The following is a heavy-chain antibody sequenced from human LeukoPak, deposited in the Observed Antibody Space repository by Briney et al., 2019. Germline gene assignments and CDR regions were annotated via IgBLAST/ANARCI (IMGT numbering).Heavy chain of an antibody. J-gene: IGHJ6*03. Sequence: GGSLRLSCAASGFTFSTYGMHWVRQAPGKGLEWVAFIPYDGSNEYYADSVKGRFAISRDNSKNTLYLQMNSLRAEDTAVYYCAKDWAGAVLVGYHYMDVWGKGTTVIVSS. CDR2: IPYDGSNE. CDR1: GFTFSTYG. CDR3: AKDWAGAVLVGYHYMDV. D-gene: IGHD3/OR15-3a*01. V-gene: IGHV3-30*02.